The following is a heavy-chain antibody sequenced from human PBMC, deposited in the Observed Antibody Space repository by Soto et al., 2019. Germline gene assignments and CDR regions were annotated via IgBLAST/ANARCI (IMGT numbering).Heavy chain of an antibody. V-gene: IGHV6-1*01. J-gene: IGHJ5*02. CDR2: TYYRSKWYH. Sequence: SQTLSLTCAISGDSVSSNRATWNWFRQSPSRGLEWLGRTYYRSKWYHDYAVSLNGRGTINPDTSQNQFSLKLSSVTAADTAVYYCARDLGGTRNNWFDPWGQGTLVTVSS. D-gene: IGHD2-15*01. CDR1: GDSVSSNRAT. CDR3: ARDLGGTRNNWFDP.